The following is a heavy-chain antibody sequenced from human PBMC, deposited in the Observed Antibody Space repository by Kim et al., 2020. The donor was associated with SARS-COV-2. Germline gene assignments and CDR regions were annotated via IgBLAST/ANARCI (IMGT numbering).Heavy chain of an antibody. Sequence: NPTRGGPNNAQKFQGRVTMTRDTSISTAYMELSRLRSDDSAVYYCARGYDYWGQGTLVTVSS. CDR3: ARGYDY. J-gene: IGHJ4*02. V-gene: IGHV1-2*02. CDR2: NPTRGGP.